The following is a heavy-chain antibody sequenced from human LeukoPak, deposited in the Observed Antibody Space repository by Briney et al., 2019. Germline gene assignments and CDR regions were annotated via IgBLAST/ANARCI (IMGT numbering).Heavy chain of an antibody. CDR3: ARTILTGYYNVKVPFDY. CDR2: IYYSGST. D-gene: IGHD3-9*01. CDR1: GGSFSGYY. J-gene: IGHJ4*02. Sequence: SETLSLTCAVYGGSFSGYYWSWIRQPPGKGLEWIGYIYYSGSTNYNPSLKSRVTISVDTSKNQFSLKLSSVTAADTAVYYCARTILTGYYNVKVPFDYWGQGTLVTVSS. V-gene: IGHV4-59*12.